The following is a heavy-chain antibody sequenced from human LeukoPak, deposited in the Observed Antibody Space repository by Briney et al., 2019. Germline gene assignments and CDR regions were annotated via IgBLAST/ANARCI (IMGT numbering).Heavy chain of an antibody. Sequence: GGSLRLSCAASGFTFSSYAMSWVRQAPGKGLEWVSAISGRGANTYYVDSVKGRFTISRDHPKNTLYLQLNSLRAEDTALYYCAKCRWFGPLGGFGSWGEGTMVAVRS. CDR1: GFTFSSYA. V-gene: IGHV3-23*01. D-gene: IGHD3-10*01. CDR2: ISGRGANT. J-gene: IGHJ3*02. CDR3: AKCRWFGPLGGFGS.